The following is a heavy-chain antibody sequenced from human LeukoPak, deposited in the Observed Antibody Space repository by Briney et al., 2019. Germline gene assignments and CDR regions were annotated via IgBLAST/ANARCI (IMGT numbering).Heavy chain of an antibody. J-gene: IGHJ4*02. D-gene: IGHD3-9*01. CDR2: ISYDGSNK. CDR3: ARAYNDWHSDY. V-gene: IGHV3-30-3*01. CDR1: GFTFSTYS. Sequence: PGRSLRLSCVVSGFTFSTYSMHWVRQAPGKALEWVAVISYDGSNKYYADSVKGRFTISRDNSNNTLYLQMNSLRAEDTAMYYCARAYNDWHSDYWGQGTLVTVSS.